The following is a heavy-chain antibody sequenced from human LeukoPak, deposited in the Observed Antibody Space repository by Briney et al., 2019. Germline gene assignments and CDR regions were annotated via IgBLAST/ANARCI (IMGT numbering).Heavy chain of an antibody. CDR1: GYTFTGCY. D-gene: IGHD4-17*01. V-gene: IGHV1-2*02. Sequence: ASVKVSCKASGYTFTGCYMHWVRQAPGQGLEWMGWINPNSGGTNYAQKFQGRVTMTRDTSISTAYMELSRLRSDDTAVYYCARGGEHDYGDYFDYWGQGTLVTVSS. J-gene: IGHJ4*02. CDR2: INPNSGGT. CDR3: ARGGEHDYGDYFDY.